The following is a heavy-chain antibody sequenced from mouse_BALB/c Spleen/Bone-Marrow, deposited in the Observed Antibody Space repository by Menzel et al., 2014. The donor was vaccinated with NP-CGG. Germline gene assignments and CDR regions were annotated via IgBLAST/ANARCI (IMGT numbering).Heavy chain of an antibody. J-gene: IGHJ4*01. D-gene: IGHD1-3*01. V-gene: IGHV5-6*01. Sequence: EVKLVESGGDLVKPGGSLKLSCAASGFTFSNYGMSWVRQTQDKRLEWVATISSGGSYTYFPDSVKGRFTISKDNAKNTLYLQMNSLKSEDAAMYYCARLTPDYAMDYWGQGTSVTVSS. CDR2: ISSGGSYT. CDR3: ARLTPDYAMDY. CDR1: GFTFSNYG.